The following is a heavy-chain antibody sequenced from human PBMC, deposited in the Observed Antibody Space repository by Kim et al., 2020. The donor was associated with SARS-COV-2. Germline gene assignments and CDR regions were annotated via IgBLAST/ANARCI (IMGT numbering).Heavy chain of an antibody. V-gene: IGHV3-23*03. CDR1: GFTFSSYA. Sequence: GGSLRLSCAASGFTFSSYAMSWVRQAPGKGLEWVSVIYSGGSSTYYADSVKGRFTISRDNSKNTLYLQMNSLRAEDTAVYYCAKGNGYCSSWAYYYYGMDVWGQGTTVTVSS. D-gene: IGHD6-13*01. CDR2: IYSGGSST. J-gene: IGHJ6*02. CDR3: AKGNGYCSSWAYYYYGMDV.